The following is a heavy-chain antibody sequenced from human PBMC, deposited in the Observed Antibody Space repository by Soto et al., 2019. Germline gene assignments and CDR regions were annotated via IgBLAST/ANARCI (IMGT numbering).Heavy chain of an antibody. CDR2: IHLGGNT. V-gene: IGHV4-4*02. Sequence: QVHLQESGPGLVKPSGTLSLTCDVFGGSISSRDWWSWVRQPQGKGLEWIGEIHLGGNTNYNPSLKSRLIMSVDKSKSQLSLKVNSVTAADTAVYYCARNGDYYFDYWGQGTLVTVSS. CDR3: ARNGDYYFDY. D-gene: IGHD2-21*01. J-gene: IGHJ4*02. CDR1: GGSISSRDW.